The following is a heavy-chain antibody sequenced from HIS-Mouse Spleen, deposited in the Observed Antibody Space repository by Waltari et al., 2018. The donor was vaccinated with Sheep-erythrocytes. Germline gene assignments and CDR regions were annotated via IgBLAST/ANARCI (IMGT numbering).Heavy chain of an antibody. J-gene: IGHJ4*02. CDR3: ARVASGATFDY. CDR2: ISSSSSYI. D-gene: IGHD1-26*01. CDR1: GFPFSSYG. V-gene: IGHV3-21*01. Sequence: EVQLVESGGGLVKPGGSLRLSCAASGFPFSSYGRNWVRQAPGKGLEWVSSISSSSSYIYYADSVKGRFTISRDNAKNSLYLQMNSLRAEDTAVYYCARVASGATFDYWGQGTLVTVSS.